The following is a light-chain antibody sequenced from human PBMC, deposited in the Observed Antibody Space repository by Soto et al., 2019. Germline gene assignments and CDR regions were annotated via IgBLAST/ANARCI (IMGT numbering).Light chain of an antibody. Sequence: AIRMTQSPSSFSASTGDRVTITCRASQGISSYLAWYQQKPGKAPKLLIYAASTLQSGVPSRFSGSGSGTDFTLTISYLQSEDFGTYYCQQFYNYPRTFGQGTKVDI. V-gene: IGKV1-8*01. CDR1: QGISSY. CDR3: QQFYNYPRT. CDR2: AAS. J-gene: IGKJ1*01.